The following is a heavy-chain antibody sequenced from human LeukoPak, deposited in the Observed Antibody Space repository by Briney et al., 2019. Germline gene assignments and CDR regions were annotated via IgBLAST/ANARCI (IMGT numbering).Heavy chain of an antibody. V-gene: IGHV4-59*01. CDR2: IYYSGST. Sequence: SEILSLTCTVSGGSINNYYWSWIRQPPGKGLELIGYIYYSGSTNYNPSLKSRVTMSVDTSKNQFSLKVNSVTAADTAVYYCASLGYSYGFWGQGTLVTVSS. CDR3: ASLGYSYGF. CDR1: GGSINNYY. J-gene: IGHJ4*02. D-gene: IGHD5-18*01.